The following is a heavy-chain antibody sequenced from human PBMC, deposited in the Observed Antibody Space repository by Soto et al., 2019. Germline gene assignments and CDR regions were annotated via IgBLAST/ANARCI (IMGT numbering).Heavy chain of an antibody. CDR2: IYYSGST. V-gene: IGHV4-59*01. CDR3: ARGYDFWGYYYYYGMGV. J-gene: IGHJ6*02. Sequence: PSETLSLTCTVSGGSISSYYWSWIRQPPGKGLEWIGYIYYSGSTNYNPSLKSRVTISVDTSKNQFSLKLSSVTAADTAVYYCARGYDFWGYYYYYGMGVWGQGTTVTVSS. CDR1: GGSISSYY. D-gene: IGHD3-3*01.